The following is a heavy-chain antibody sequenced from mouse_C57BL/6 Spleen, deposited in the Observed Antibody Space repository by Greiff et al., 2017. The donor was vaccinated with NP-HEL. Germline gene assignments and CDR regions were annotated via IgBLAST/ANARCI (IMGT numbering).Heavy chain of an antibody. CDR3: ASSYYGSSYEDC. Sequence: QVQLQQPGAELVKPGASVKMSCKASGYTFTSYWITWVKQRPGQGLEWIGDIYPGSGSTNYNEKFKSKATLTVDTSSSTAYMQLSSLTSEDSAVYYCASSYYGSSYEDCWGKGATLTVS. V-gene: IGHV1-55*01. J-gene: IGHJ2*01. CDR1: GYTFTSYW. CDR2: IYPGSGST. D-gene: IGHD1-1*01.